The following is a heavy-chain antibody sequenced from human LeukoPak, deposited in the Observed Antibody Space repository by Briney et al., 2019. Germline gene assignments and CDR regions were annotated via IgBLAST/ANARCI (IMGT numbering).Heavy chain of an antibody. CDR3: AAYGSESYWGCWFDP. Sequence: GGALRLSCAASGFTFSSYWMSWVRQAPGKGLEWVANIKQDGSEKYYVDSVKGRFTISRDNAKNSLYLQMNSLRAEDTAVYYCAAYGSESYWGCWFDPWGQGTLVTVSS. V-gene: IGHV3-7*01. D-gene: IGHD3-10*01. J-gene: IGHJ5*02. CDR1: GFTFSSYW. CDR2: IKQDGSEK.